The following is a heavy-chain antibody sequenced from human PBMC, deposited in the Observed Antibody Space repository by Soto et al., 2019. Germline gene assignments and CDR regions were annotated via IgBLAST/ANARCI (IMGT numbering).Heavy chain of an antibody. CDR2: INDSGGST. D-gene: IGHD3-10*01. CDR3: ARRRDASGSYFVS. Sequence: RRLSCAASGFTFSSFAMSWVRQAPGKGLEWVSAINDSGGSTYSADSVKGRFTISRDNSKNTLYLQMNSLRADDTAVYYCARRRDASGSYFVSWSQGTLVTVSS. V-gene: IGHV3-23*01. CDR1: GFTFSSFA. J-gene: IGHJ4*02.